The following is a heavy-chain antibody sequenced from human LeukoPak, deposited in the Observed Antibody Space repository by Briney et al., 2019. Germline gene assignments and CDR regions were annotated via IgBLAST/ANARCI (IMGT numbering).Heavy chain of an antibody. CDR1: GGSISSYY. V-gene: IGHV4-59*01. J-gene: IGHJ4*02. D-gene: IGHD4-23*01. CDR2: IYYSGGT. CDR3: ARGDTVVTPGPFDY. Sequence: SETLSLTCTVSGGSISSYYWSWIRQPPGKGLEWIGYIYYSGGTNYNPSLKSRVTISVDTSKNQFSLKLSSVTAADTAVYYCARGDTVVTPGPFDYWGQGTLVTVSS.